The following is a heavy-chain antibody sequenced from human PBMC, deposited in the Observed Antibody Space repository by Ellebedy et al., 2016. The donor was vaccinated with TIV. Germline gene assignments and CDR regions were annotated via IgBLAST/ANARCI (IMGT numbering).Heavy chain of an antibody. V-gene: IGHV1-2*02. CDR1: GYTFTGSDYY. CDR3: ARGFVWFSYAFDI. CDR2: INPKSGDT. D-gene: IGHD2-21*01. J-gene: IGHJ3*02. Sequence: ASVKVSXKASGYTFTGSDYYMHWVRQAPGQGLEWMGWINPKSGDTNYARKFQGRVTMTRDTSISTAYMELRRLRSDDTAVFYCARGFVWFSYAFDIWGQGTMVTVSS.